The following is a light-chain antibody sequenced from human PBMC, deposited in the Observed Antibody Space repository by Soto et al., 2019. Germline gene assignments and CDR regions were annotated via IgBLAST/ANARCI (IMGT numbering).Light chain of an antibody. Sequence: AIQLTQSPSSLSASVGDRVTITCRASQGISSALAWYQQKPGKAPKLLIYDASSLESGVPSRFSGSGSGTDFTFTFSSLQPEDFATYYCQQFNSYPPATFGPGTKVDIK. CDR2: DAS. CDR3: QQFNSYPPAT. J-gene: IGKJ3*01. CDR1: QGISSA. V-gene: IGKV1-13*02.